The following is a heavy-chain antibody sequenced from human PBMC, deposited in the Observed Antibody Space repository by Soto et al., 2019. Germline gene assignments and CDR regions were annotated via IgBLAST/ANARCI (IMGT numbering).Heavy chain of an antibody. CDR3: ARGIAVAGPYYFDY. V-gene: IGHV3-74*01. CDR1: GFTFSSYW. CDR2: INSDGSST. Sequence: GGSLRLSCAASGFTFSSYWMHWVRQAPGKGLVWVSRINSDGSSTSYADSVKGRFTISRDNAKNTLYLQMNSPRAGDTAVYYCARGIAVAGPYYFDYWGQGTLVTVSS. J-gene: IGHJ4*02. D-gene: IGHD6-19*01.